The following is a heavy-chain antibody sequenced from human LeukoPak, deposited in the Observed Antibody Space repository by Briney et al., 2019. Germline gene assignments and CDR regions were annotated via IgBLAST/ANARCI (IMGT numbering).Heavy chain of an antibody. Sequence: ASVKVSCKASGYTFTSYGISWVRQAPGQGLEWMGWISAYNGNTNYAQKLQGRVTMTTDTSTSTANMELRSLRSDDTAVYYCARTVLASAAAGTPDYWGQGTLVTVSS. CDR2: ISAYNGNT. V-gene: IGHV1-18*01. D-gene: IGHD6-13*01. J-gene: IGHJ4*02. CDR3: ARTVLASAAAGTPDY. CDR1: GYTFTSYG.